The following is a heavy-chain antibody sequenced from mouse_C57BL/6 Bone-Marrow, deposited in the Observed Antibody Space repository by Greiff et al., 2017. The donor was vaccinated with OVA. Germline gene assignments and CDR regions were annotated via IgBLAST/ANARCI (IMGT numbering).Heavy chain of an antibody. D-gene: IGHD1-1*01. CDR1: GFSLTSYG. CDR2: IWSDGST. CDR3: AIHYYGSREYYFDY. V-gene: IGHV2-6-1*01. Sequence: VQRVESGPGLVAPSQSLSITCTVSGFSLTSYGVPWVRQPPGKGLEWLVVIWSDGSTTYNSALKSSLSNSKDNHKSQSFLKMNSLQTDDTAFDYCAIHYYGSREYYFDYWGQGTTLTVSS. J-gene: IGHJ2*01.